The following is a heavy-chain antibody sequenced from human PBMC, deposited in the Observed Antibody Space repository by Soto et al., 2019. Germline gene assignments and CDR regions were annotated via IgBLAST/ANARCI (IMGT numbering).Heavy chain of an antibody. CDR1: GYTFTGYY. V-gene: IGHV1-2*02. Sequence: SVEVSCKASGYTFTGYYMHWVRQAPGQGLEWMGWINPNSGDTNHAQKFQGRVTMTRDTSISTAYMEMSRLRSDDTAVYYCARDRGGGYYGMDVWGQGTTVTVSS. CDR3: ARDRGGGYYGMDV. D-gene: IGHD3-16*01. J-gene: IGHJ6*02. CDR2: INPNSGDT.